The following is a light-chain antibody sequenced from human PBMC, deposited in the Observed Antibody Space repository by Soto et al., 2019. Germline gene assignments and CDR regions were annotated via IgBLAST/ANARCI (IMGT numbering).Light chain of an antibody. V-gene: IGKV1-9*01. J-gene: IGKJ1*01. CDR1: QGISSY. Sequence: IQLTQSPSSLSASVGDRVTITCRASQGISSYLAWYQQKPGKAPKLLIYAASTLQSGVPARFSGSGSGTEFTLTISSLQSEDFAVYYCQQYSNWPRTFGQGTKVDI. CDR3: QQYSNWPRT. CDR2: AAS.